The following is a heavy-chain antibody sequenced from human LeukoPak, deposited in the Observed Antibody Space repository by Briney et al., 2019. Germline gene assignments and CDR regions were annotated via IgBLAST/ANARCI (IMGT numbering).Heavy chain of an antibody. J-gene: IGHJ6*03. Sequence: GGSLRLSCAASGFTLSSYSMNWVRQAPGKGLEWVSSISSSSSYIYYADSVKGRFTISRDNAKNSLYLQMNSLRAEDTAVYYCARDDYSNYYMDVWGKGTTVTVSS. CDR1: GFTLSSYS. D-gene: IGHD4-11*01. CDR2: ISSSSSYI. CDR3: ARDDYSNYYMDV. V-gene: IGHV3-21*01.